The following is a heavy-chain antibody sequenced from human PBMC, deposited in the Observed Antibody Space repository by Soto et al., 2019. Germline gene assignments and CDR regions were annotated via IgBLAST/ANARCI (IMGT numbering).Heavy chain of an antibody. J-gene: IGHJ5*02. CDR3: AGDPDSHYNDSHASSYP. V-gene: IGHV1-3*01. Sequence: ASVKVSCKASGYTFTGYAMHWVRQAPGQRLEWMGWINAGNGNTNYSQKLQGRVTITTDTSTSTAYMELRSLSSDDTAVYYCAGDPDSHYNDSHASSYPWGQGTLVTVSS. CDR2: INAGNGNT. D-gene: IGHD4-4*01. CDR1: GYTFTGYA.